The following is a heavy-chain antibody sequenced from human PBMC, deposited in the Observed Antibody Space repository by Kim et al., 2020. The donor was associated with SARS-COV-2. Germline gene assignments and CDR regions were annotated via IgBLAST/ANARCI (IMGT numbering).Heavy chain of an antibody. D-gene: IGHD6-13*01. CDR1: GYTFTSYG. CDR2: ISAYNGNT. V-gene: IGHV1-18*04. J-gene: IGHJ6*02. CDR3: ARDLQQLVLGGYYYGMDV. Sequence: ASVKVSCKASGYTFTSYGISWVRQAPGQGLEWMGWISAYNGNTNYAQKLQGRVTMTTDTSTSTAYMELRSLRSDDTAVYYCARDLQQLVLGGYYYGMDVWGQGTTVTVSS.